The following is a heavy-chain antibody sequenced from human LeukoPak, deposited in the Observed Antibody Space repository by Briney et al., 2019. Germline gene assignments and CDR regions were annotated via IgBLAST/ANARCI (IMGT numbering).Heavy chain of an antibody. D-gene: IGHD5-24*01. CDR1: GFTFSSYW. CDR2: INSDGGST. V-gene: IGHV3-74*01. Sequence: PGGSLRLSCTASGFTFSSYWMHWDRHAPGKGLVWVSRINSDGGSTSYADSVKGRFTISRDNAKNTLYLQMNSLRAEDTAVYYCARRIQGMAPYYFDYWGQGTLVTVSS. J-gene: IGHJ4*02. CDR3: ARRIQGMAPYYFDY.